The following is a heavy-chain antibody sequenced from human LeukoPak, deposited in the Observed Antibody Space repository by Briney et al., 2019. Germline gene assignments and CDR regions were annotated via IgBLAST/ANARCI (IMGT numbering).Heavy chain of an antibody. CDR3: ARVSSSSWWALDH. V-gene: IGHV3-74*01. Sequence: PGGSLRLSRAASGFTFSSYWMHWVRQAPGKGLVWVSRINTDGSSTSYADSVKGRFTISRDNAKNTLYLQMNSLRAEDTAVYYCARVSSSSWWALDHWGQGTLVTVSS. D-gene: IGHD6-13*01. CDR2: INTDGSST. J-gene: IGHJ4*02. CDR1: GFTFSSYW.